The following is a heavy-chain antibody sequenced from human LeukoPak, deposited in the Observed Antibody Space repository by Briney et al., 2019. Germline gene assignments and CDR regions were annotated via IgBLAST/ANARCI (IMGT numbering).Heavy chain of an antibody. V-gene: IGHV4-59*01. CDR1: GNSISTYN. D-gene: IGHD5-18*01. CDR3: ARDQGYTYGGGYYFDY. Sequence: KTSETLSSTCTVSGNSISTYNWTWIRQPPGKGLEWIGYIYYSGSANYNPSLKSRVTISLDTSKSQFSLKLSSVTAADTAVYYCARDQGYTYGGGYYFDYWGQGTLVTVSA. J-gene: IGHJ4*02. CDR2: IYYSGSA.